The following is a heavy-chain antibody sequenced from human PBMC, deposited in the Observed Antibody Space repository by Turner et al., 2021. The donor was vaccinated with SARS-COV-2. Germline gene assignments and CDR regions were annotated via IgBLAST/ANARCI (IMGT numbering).Heavy chain of an antibody. CDR2: INYSGNS. Sequence: QVQLQQWGAGVLKTSETLSLTCAGNGGAFSGYYWSWIRQPPGKGLEWIGQINYSGNSNYNPSLKSRVTISEDTTKKQVSLNLRSVTAADTAVYYCARGHIVGSSWYYFENWGRGTLVTVSS. V-gene: IGHV4-34*01. J-gene: IGHJ4*02. CDR1: GGAFSGYY. CDR3: ARGHIVGSSWYYFEN. D-gene: IGHD6-13*01.